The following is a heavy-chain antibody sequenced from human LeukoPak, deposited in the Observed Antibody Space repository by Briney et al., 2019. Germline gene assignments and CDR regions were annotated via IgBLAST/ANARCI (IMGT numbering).Heavy chain of an antibody. J-gene: IGHJ3*01. CDR3: VRVSTASGGAFDV. CDR2: LSLGEVA. CDR1: GGSINFGGYY. D-gene: IGHD2-21*02. Sequence: SQTLSLTCTVSGGSINFGGYYWSWVRQPPGKGLEWIGYLSLGEVAFYNPSLESRLTTSADTSKNQFSLNLTSVTAADTAMYYCVRVSTASGGAFDVWGQGTMVTVSS. V-gene: IGHV4-30-2*01.